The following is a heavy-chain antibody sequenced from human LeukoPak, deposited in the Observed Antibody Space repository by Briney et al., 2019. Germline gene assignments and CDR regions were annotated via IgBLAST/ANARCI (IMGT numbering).Heavy chain of an antibody. J-gene: IGHJ4*02. Sequence: RPSETLSLTCTVSGGSISSYYWSWIRQPPGKGLEWIGYIYYSGSTYYNPSLKSRVTISVDTSKNQFSLKLSSVTAADTAVYYCASGLDSSGYNFDYWGQGTLVTVSS. CDR1: GGSISSYY. D-gene: IGHD3-22*01. CDR2: IYYSGST. V-gene: IGHV4-59*12. CDR3: ASGLDSSGYNFDY.